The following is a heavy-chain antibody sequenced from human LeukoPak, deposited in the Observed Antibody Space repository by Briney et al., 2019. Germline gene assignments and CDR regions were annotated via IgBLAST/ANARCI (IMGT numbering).Heavy chain of an antibody. CDR3: ATSYYYDTSGYPI. CDR2: IYYTGST. J-gene: IGHJ4*02. D-gene: IGHD3-22*01. Sequence: SETLSLTCTVSGGSVGSSSYYWTWIRQPPGKGLEWIGYIYYTGSTNYNPSLESRVTISVDTSKNQFSLKLSSVTAADTAVYYCATSYYYDTSGYPIWGQGTLVTVSS. V-gene: IGHV4-61*01. CDR1: GGSVGSSSYY.